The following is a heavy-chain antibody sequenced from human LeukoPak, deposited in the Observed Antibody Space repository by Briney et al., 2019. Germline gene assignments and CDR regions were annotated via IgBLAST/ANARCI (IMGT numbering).Heavy chain of an antibody. D-gene: IGHD4-11*01. V-gene: IGHV4-59*01. J-gene: IGHJ6*03. CDR1: GGSISSCC. CDR2: IYYSGST. CDR3: ARTPYTNYYYYYMDV. Sequence: SETLSLTCTVSGGSISSCCWGWIRQPPEKGLEWIGYIYYSGSTNYNPSLKSRVTISVDTSKNQFSLKLTSVTAADTAVYYCARTPYTNYYYYYMDVWGKGTTVTVSS.